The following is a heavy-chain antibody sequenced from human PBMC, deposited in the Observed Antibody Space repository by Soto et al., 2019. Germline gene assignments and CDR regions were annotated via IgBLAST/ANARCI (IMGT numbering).Heavy chain of an antibody. J-gene: IGHJ6*02. V-gene: IGHV3-23*01. CDR1: GFTFSSYG. CDR3: AKGSVVGADYSYGMDV. Sequence: GGSLRLSCAAAGFTFSSYGMSWVRQAPGKGLEWVSAVSGSGGCVYYADSVRGRFTISRDNSKNTLYLQVNSLRAEDTAIYYCAKGSVVGADYSYGMDVWGQGTTVTVSS. CDR2: VSGSGGCV. D-gene: IGHD2-2*01.